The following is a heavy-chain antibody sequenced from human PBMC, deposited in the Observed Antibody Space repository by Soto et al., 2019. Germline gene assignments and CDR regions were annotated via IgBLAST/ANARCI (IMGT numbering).Heavy chain of an antibody. V-gene: IGHV3-74*01. J-gene: IGHJ6*02. CDR1: EFTFSSYW. CDR2: INSDGSGT. CDR3: ARGWVNYGSGSYDV. Sequence: EVQLVESGGGLVQPGGSLRLSCAASEFTFSSYWMHWVRQAPGKGRMWVSRINSDGSGTSYADSVKGRFTISRDNAKNTLYLQMNSLRVEDTAVYYCARGWVNYGSGSYDVWGQGTTVTVSS. D-gene: IGHD3-10*01.